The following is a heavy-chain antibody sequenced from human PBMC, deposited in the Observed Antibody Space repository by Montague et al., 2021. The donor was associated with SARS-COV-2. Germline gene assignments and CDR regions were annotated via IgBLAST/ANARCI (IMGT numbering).Heavy chain of an antibody. CDR1: GLTFSDYS. CDR2: ISASSTYI. D-gene: IGHD3-22*01. Sequence: SLRLSCAASGLTFSDYSMNWFRQAPGKGLEWVSSISASSTYIYFADSVKGRFTISRDNAKNSLYLQVDSLRIEDTAVYYCATSAYYDSTGYYEGGVGRPWCFDLWGRGTLVTVSS. V-gene: IGHV3-21*01. CDR3: ATSAYYDSTGYYEGGVGRPWCFDL. J-gene: IGHJ2*01.